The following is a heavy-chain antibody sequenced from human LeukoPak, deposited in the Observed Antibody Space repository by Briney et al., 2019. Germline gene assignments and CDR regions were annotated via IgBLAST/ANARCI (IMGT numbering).Heavy chain of an antibody. J-gene: IGHJ4*02. D-gene: IGHD3-3*01. CDR3: AKGSVYDFWSGYSRHLNY. CDR2: ISGSGGST. V-gene: IGHV3-23*01. Sequence: PGGSLRLSCAASGFTFSSYAMGWVRQAPGKGLEWVSAISGSGGSTYYADSVKGRFTISRDNSKNTLYLQMNSLRAEDTAVYYCAKGSVYDFWSGYSRHLNYWGQGTLVTVSS. CDR1: GFTFSSYA.